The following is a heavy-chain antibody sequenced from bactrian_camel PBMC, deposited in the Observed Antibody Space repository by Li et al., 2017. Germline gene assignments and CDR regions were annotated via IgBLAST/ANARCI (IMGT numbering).Heavy chain of an antibody. CDR3: VKLSERWWISRSDY. J-gene: IGHJ4*01. CDR1: GRTYASLC. Sequence: LRLSCVVAGRTYASLCMGWFRQVPGNEREGVQKERERVAGIDNDGSTSYADSVKGRFTISRDNAKNTVYLQLNSLNIEDTAMYYCVKLSERWWISRSDYWGQGTQVTVS. CDR2: IDNDGST. D-gene: IGHD7*01. V-gene: IGHV3S57*01.